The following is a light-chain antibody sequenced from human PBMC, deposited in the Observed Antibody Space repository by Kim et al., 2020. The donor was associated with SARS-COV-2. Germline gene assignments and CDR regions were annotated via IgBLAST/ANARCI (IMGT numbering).Light chain of an antibody. CDR2: AHA. J-gene: IGLJ3*02. Sequence: GETVTISCTGSSGTIDSSYVQGYQQRPGSPPTTVIYAHAQRPSGVPDRFSGSIDRSSNSASLTISGLKTEDEADYYCQSYDSNRWLFGGGTQLTVL. V-gene: IGLV6-57*02. CDR3: QSYDSNRWL. CDR1: SGTIDSSY.